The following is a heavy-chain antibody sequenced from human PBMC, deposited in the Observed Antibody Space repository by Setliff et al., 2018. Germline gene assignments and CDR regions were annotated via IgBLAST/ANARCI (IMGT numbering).Heavy chain of an antibody. CDR2: RGPNGST. V-gene: IGHV4-61*01. CDR1: GGSISSGSYY. J-gene: IGHJ4*02. D-gene: IGHD3-16*01. Sequence: PSETLSLTCTVSGGSISSGSYYWSWVRQSPGRGLEWIGRRGPNGSTNYNPSLKRRVTVSGDTSKNQFSLRLNSATAADTAVYYCARLRGAFDYWGQGTLVTVSS. CDR3: ARLRGAFDY.